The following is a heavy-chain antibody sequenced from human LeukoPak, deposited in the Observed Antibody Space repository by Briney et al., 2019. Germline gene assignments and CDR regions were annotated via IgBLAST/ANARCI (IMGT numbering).Heavy chain of an antibody. D-gene: IGHD4-11*01. CDR1: GGTFSNYA. V-gene: IGHV1-69*05. CDR2: IIPMFGTT. J-gene: IGHJ6*03. Sequence: ASVKVSCKASGGTFSNYAIRWVRQAPGQGLEWMGRIIPMFGTTNYAQKFQGRVTITTDESTSTAYMEVSSLRIEDTAVYYCASVTVTTWAPDGHMDVWGKGTTVTVSS. CDR3: ASVTVTTWAPDGHMDV.